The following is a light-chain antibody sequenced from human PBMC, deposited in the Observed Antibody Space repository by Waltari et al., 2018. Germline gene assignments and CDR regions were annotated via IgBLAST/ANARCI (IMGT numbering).Light chain of an antibody. CDR2: NFN. CDR3: AAWDDGLNAWL. V-gene: IGLV1-44*01. CDR1: RTHVGTHA. J-gene: IGLJ3*02. Sequence: QSLLTQPPSASGTPGQRVPISCSGSRTHVGTHAVNWYQQLPGTAPKLLIYNFNQRPSGVPDRFSGSRSGTSASLAISGLHSEDESDYYCAAWDDGLNAWLFGGGTKLTVL.